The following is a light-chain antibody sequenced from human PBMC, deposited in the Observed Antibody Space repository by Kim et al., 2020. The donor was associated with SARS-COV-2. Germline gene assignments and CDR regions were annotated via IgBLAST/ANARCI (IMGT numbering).Light chain of an antibody. J-gene: IGKJ1*01. Sequence: SALSASVCDRVTITCRASQTLSGRLAWYQQKPGKAPKLLIFDASTLESGVPSRFRGSGSGTDFILTISSLQPDDSATYYCQHRKTFGQGTKVDIK. CDR2: DAS. CDR3: QHRKT. V-gene: IGKV1-5*01. CDR1: QTLSGR.